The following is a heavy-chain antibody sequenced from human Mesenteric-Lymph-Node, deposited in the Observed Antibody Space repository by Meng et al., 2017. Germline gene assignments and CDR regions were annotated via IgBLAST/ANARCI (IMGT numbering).Heavy chain of an antibody. D-gene: IGHD3-10*01. CDR1: GYSFTSYW. CDR2: IYPGDSDT. V-gene: IGHV5-51*01. J-gene: IGHJ4*02. CDR3: AILGYDSGSGIDYPGDY. Sequence: GESLKISCKGSGYSFTSYWIGWVRQMPGKGLEWMGIIYPGDSDTRYSPSFQGQVTISADKSITTAYLQWSSLKASDTAMYYCAILGYDSGSGIDYPGDYWGQGTLVTVSS.